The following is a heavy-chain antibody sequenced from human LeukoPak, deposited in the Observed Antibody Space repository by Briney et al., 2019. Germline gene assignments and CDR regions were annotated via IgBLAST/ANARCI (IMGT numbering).Heavy chain of an antibody. D-gene: IGHD4-17*01. J-gene: IGHJ4*02. CDR1: GDSISPYY. CDR3: ATARRTVTTYFFDY. V-gene: IGHV4-59*01. Sequence: SETLSLTCTVSGDSISPYYWSWIRQPPGGGLEWIGYVFYTGSTNYNPSLKSRVTISVDTCRNQFSLKLSSVTAADTAVYYCATARRTVTTYFFDYWGQGTLVTVSS. CDR2: VFYTGST.